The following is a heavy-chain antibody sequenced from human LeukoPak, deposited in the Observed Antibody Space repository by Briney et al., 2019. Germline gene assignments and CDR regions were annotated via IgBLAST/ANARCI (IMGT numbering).Heavy chain of an antibody. J-gene: IGHJ4*02. CDR3: VRSLDY. Sequence: GRSLRLSCAASGFTFSSYAMHWVRQAPGKGLEWVAVISYDGSNKYYADSVKGRFTISRDNSKNTLYLQMNRLRVEDTALYYCVRSLDYWGQGTLVTVSS. CDR1: GFTFSSYA. CDR2: ISYDGSNK. V-gene: IGHV3-30-3*01.